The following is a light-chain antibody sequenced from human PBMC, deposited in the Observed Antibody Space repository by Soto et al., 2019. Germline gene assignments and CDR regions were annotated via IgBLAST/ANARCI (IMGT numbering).Light chain of an antibody. J-gene: IGLJ1*01. CDR1: SSDVGGYTY. Sequence: QSVLTQPASVSGSPRQSITISCTGASSDVGGYTYVSWYQQHPGKAPKLMIYEVNNRPSGVSNRFSGSKSGNTAFLTISGLQAEDEADYYCSSYTSSSTLYVFGTGTKLTVL. CDR2: EVN. CDR3: SSYTSSSTLYV. V-gene: IGLV2-14*01.